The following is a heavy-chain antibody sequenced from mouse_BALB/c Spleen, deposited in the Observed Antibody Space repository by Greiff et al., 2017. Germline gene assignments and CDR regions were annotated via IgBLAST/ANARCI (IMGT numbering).Heavy chain of an antibody. CDR2: IYPGSGST. V-gene: IGHV1-55*01. Sequence: QVQLQQSGPELVKPGASVKLSCKASGYNFTSYWINWVKLRPGQGLEWIGDIYPGSGSTNYNEKFKSKATLTVDTSSSTAYMQLSSLASEDSALYYCARSGYGSSYEAMDYWGQGTSVTVSS. D-gene: IGHD1-1*01. J-gene: IGHJ4*01. CDR3: ARSGYGSSYEAMDY. CDR1: GYNFTSYW.